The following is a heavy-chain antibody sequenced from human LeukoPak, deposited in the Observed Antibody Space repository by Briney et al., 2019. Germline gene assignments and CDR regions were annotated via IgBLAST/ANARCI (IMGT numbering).Heavy chain of an antibody. V-gene: IGHV3-33*01. CDR3: ASDTFFDY. CDR2: IWYDGSNK. CDR1: GFTFSSFG. J-gene: IGHJ4*02. Sequence: GGSLRLSCAASGFTFSSFGMHWVRQSPGKGREWVAAIWYDGSNKYYADSVKGRFTSSRDNSKNTLYLQMNSLRAEDTAVYYCASDTFFDYWGQGTLVTVSS.